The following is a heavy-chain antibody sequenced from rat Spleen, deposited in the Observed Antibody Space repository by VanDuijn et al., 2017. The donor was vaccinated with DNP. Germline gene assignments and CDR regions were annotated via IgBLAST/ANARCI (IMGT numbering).Heavy chain of an antibody. CDR1: GFTFSNCN. CDR3: TTNWWYFDF. V-gene: IGHV5-7*01. CDR2: ISYDGSST. J-gene: IGHJ1*01. Sequence: EVQLVESGGGLVQPGRSLKLSCAASGFTFSNCNMAWVRQAPKKGLEWVATISYDGSSTYYRDSVKGRFTISRDDAKSTLYLQMDSLRSEDTATYFCTTNWWYFDFWGPGTMVTVSS. D-gene: IGHD5-1*01.